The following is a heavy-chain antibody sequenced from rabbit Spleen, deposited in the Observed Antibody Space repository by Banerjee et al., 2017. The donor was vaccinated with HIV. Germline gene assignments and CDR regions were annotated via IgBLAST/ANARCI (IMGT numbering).Heavy chain of an antibody. V-gene: IGHV1S45*01. J-gene: IGHJ4*01. CDR3: ARDLVGVIGWNFYL. CDR1: GFSFSNKAV. D-gene: IGHD1-1*01. CDR2: INAVTGKA. Sequence: QEQLVESGGGLVKPEGSLKLSCTASGFSFSNKAVMCWVRQAPGKGLEWIACINAVTGKAVYATWAKGRFTISRTSSTTVTLRMTSLTAADRATYFCARDLVGVIGWNFYLSGPGTLVTVS.